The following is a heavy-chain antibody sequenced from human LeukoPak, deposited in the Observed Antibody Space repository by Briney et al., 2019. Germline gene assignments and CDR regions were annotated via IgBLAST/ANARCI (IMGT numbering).Heavy chain of an antibody. CDR2: ISSGGAYT. J-gene: IGHJ6*03. CDR3: TRDPEVPDYYSYMDV. Sequence: GGSLRLSCTGSGFIFSSYGLFWVRQAPGKGLEWVSAISSGGAYTYYADSVKGRFTISRDNALNSVSLQMNGLRAEDTAIYYCTRDPEVPDYYSYMDVWGKGTTVTVSS. CDR1: GFIFSSYG. V-gene: IGHV3-21*01.